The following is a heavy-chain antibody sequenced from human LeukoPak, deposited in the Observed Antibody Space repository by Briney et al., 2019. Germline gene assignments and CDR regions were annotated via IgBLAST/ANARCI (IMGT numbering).Heavy chain of an antibody. J-gene: IGHJ6*03. CDR2: IYYSGST. Sequence: PSETLSLTCTVSGGSISSYYWSWIRQPPGKGLEWIGYIYYSGSTNYNPSLKSRVTISVDTSKNQFSLKLSSVTAADTAVYYCARGGAAAGSYYYYYYYMDVWGKGTTVTVSS. CDR1: GGSISSYY. V-gene: IGHV4-59*01. D-gene: IGHD6-13*01. CDR3: ARGGAAAGSYYYYYYYMDV.